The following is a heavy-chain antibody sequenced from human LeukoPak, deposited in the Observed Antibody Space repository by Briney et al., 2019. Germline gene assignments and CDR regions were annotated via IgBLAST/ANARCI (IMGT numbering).Heavy chain of an antibody. D-gene: IGHD4-17*01. Sequence: GGSLRLSCAASGFTFSSYWMSWVRQAPGKGLEWVANIKQDGSEKYYVDSVKGRFTISRDNAKNSLYLQMNSLKAEDTAVYYCARDRDGGHGELDYWGQGTLVTVSS. J-gene: IGHJ4*02. CDR3: ARDRDGGHGELDY. CDR1: GFTFSSYW. V-gene: IGHV3-7*01. CDR2: IKQDGSEK.